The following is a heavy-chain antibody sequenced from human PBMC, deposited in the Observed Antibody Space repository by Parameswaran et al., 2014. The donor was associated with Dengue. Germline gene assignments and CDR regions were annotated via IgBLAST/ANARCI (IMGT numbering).Heavy chain of an antibody. D-gene: IGHD2-21*02. V-gene: IGHV4-31*02. CDR3: ARECGGDCNYGMDV. J-gene: IGHJ6*02. Sequence: VRQAPGKGLEWIGYIYYSGSTYYNPSLKSRVNISVDTSKNQFSLKLSSVTAADTAVYYCARECGGDCNYGMDVWGQGTTVTVSS. CDR2: IYYSGST.